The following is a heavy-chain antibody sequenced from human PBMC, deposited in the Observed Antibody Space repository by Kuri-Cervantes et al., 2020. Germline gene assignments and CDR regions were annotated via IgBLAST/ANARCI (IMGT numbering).Heavy chain of an antibody. Sequence: ETLSLTCAASGFTFSSYSMNWVRQAPGKGLEWVSYISSSSSTIYYADSVKGRFTISRDNAMNSLYLQMNSLRAEDTAVYFCARDLVLDSLTGYSIRGVGMDVWGQGTLVTVSS. CDR3: ARDLVLDSLTGYSIRGVGMDV. CDR2: ISSSSSTI. D-gene: IGHD3-9*01. V-gene: IGHV3-48*01. J-gene: IGHJ4*02. CDR1: GFTFSSYS.